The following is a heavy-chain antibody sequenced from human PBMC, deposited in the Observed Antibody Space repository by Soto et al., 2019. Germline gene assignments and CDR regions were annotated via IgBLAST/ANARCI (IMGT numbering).Heavy chain of an antibody. V-gene: IGHV3-73*02. Sequence: EVQLVESGGGLVQPGESLRLSCAASGFTFSGSAMHWVRQAPGKGLVWVGRIRSKPNNYATAYAASVKGRFSISRDDSKNTAYLQVNGLKTEDTAVYYCSGGQNDYNYYYYYPMDVWGRGTTVTVSS. J-gene: IGHJ6*02. CDR1: GFTFSGSA. D-gene: IGHD4-4*01. CDR3: SGGQNDYNYYYYYPMDV. CDR2: IRSKPNNYAT.